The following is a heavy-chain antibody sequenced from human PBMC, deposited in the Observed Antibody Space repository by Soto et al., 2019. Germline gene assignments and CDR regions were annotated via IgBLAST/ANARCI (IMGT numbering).Heavy chain of an antibody. D-gene: IGHD2-15*01. V-gene: IGHV4-39*01. CDR2: IYYSGST. CDR1: GGSISSSSYY. J-gene: IGHJ3*02. Sequence: SETLSLTCTVSGGSISSSSYYWGWIRQPPGKGLEWIGSIYYSGSTYYNPSLKSRVTISVDTSKNQFSLKLSSVTAADTAVYYCARGRRIGYCSGGSCYSGFSSFDIWGQGTMVTVSS. CDR3: ARGRRIGYCSGGSCYSGFSSFDI.